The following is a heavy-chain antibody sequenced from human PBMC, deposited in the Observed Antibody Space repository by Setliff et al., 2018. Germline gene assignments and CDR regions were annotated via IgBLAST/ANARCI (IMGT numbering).Heavy chain of an antibody. CDR2: INHSGST. J-gene: IGHJ3*02. CDR1: GGSFSGYY. D-gene: IGHD3-9*01. CDR3: ARGLSYYDILTGYYTGDAFDI. Sequence: SETLSLTCAVYGGSFSGYYWRWIRQPPGKGLEWIGEINHSGSTNYNPSLKSRVTISVDTSKNQFSLKLSSVTAADTAVYYCARGLSYYDILTGYYTGDAFDIWGQGTMVTVSS. V-gene: IGHV4-34*01.